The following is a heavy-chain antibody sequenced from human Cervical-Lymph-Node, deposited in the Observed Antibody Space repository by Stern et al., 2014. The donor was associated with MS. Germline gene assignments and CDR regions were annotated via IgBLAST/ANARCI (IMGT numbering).Heavy chain of an antibody. D-gene: IGHD2-21*02. Sequence: QVQLVQSGAEVTKPGSSVKVSCKASGGTFSDYAISWVRQAPGQGLEWMGGVIPIFGSTIYAQNFQGRVAITADESTTTAYMDLSSLRSEDTAVYYCARGAYCGGDCYWGWFDSWGQGTLVTVSS. CDR3: ARGAYCGGDCYWGWFDS. J-gene: IGHJ5*01. CDR1: GGTFSDYA. V-gene: IGHV1-69*01. CDR2: VIPIFGST.